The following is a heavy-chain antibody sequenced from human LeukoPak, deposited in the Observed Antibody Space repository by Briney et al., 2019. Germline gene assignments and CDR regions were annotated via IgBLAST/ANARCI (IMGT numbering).Heavy chain of an antibody. V-gene: IGHV4-61*01. Sequence: SETLSLTCTVSGGSISSNYYYWSWIRQPPGKGLEWIGYIYYSGSTNYNPSLKSRVTISVDTSKNQFSLKLSSVTAADTAVYYCARFPPTIAVAGDDYWGQGTLVTVSS. CDR2: IYYSGST. D-gene: IGHD6-19*01. CDR1: GGSISSNYYY. CDR3: ARFPPTIAVAGDDY. J-gene: IGHJ4*02.